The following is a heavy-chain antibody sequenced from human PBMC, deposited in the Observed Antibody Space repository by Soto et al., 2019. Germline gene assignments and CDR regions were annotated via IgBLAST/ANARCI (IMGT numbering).Heavy chain of an antibody. Sequence: EMQLVESGGGLVQPGGSLRLSCAASGFTFSSSWMHWVRQAPGKGLVWVSRMYSDATSTKYADSVKGRFTISRDNTKNTLYLQMNSLRAEDTAVYYCVRDRGWSQYDYWGQGTLVTVSS. J-gene: IGHJ4*02. CDR1: GFTFSSSW. CDR3: VRDRGWSQYDY. CDR2: MYSDATST. V-gene: IGHV3-74*03. D-gene: IGHD2-15*01.